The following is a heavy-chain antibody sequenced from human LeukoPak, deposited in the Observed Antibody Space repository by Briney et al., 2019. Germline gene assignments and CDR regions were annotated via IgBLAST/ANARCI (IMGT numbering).Heavy chain of an antibody. Sequence: GGSLRLSCAASGFTFSSYAMHWVRQAPGKGLEWVAVISYDGSNKYYADSVKGRFTISRDNSKNTLYLQMNSLRAEGTAVYYCARRGAANWFDPWGQGTLVTVSS. V-gene: IGHV3-30-3*01. J-gene: IGHJ5*02. CDR3: ARRGAANWFDP. CDR1: GFTFSSYA. CDR2: ISYDGSNK. D-gene: IGHD3-10*01.